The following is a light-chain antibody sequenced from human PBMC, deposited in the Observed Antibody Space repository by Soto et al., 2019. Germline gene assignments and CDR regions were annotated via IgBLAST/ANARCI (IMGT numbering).Light chain of an antibody. CDR2: EGS. CDR3: FSFTTTSTHV. CDR1: SSDVGSYNS. Sequence: QSVLTQPASVSGSPGQSIAISCTGTSSDVGSYNSVSWYQQHPGKAPKLMIYEGSKRPSGVSDRFSGSKSGNTASLTISGLQAEDEADYYCFSFTTTSTHVFGTGTKSPS. V-gene: IGLV2-14*02. J-gene: IGLJ1*01.